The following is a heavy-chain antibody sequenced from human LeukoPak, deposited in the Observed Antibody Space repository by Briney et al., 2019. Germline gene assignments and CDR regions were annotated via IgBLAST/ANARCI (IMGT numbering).Heavy chain of an antibody. CDR3: ARYYYGPGSEEGCSDP. CDR1: GGSISSSSYY. J-gene: IGHJ5*02. V-gene: IGHV4-39*07. CDR2: IYYTGIT. Sequence: SGTLSLTCTVSGGSISSSSYYWGWIRQPPGKGLEWIGTIYYTGITYYSPSLKSRVTISVDTSKNQFSLKLTSVTAADTAVYYWARYYYGPGSEEGCSDPWGRGTLVTVSS. D-gene: IGHD3-10*01.